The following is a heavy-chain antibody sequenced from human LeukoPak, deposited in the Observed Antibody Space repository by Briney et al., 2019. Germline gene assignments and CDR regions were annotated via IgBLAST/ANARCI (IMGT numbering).Heavy chain of an antibody. Sequence: GESLKISCKGSGYSFTSYWIGWVRKMPGKGLEWMGIIYPGDSDTRYSPSFQGQVTISADKSISTAYLQWSSLKASDTAIYYCARTSWIQLWLRGGMDVWGQGTTVTVSS. J-gene: IGHJ6*02. CDR1: GYSFTSYW. V-gene: IGHV5-51*01. CDR3: ARTSWIQLWLRGGMDV. CDR2: IYPGDSDT. D-gene: IGHD5-18*01.